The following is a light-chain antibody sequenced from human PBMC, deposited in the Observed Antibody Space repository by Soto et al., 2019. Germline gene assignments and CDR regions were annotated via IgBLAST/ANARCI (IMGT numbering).Light chain of an antibody. CDR1: QSISSY. CDR3: QQRVFRVT. Sequence: DIQMTQSPSSLSASVGDRVTITCRASQSISSYLNWYQQKPGKAPKLLIYAASSLQSGVPSRFSGSGSGTDFTLTISSLQPEDFAVYYCQQRVFRVTFGGGTKVEIK. CDR2: AAS. V-gene: IGKV1-39*01. J-gene: IGKJ4*01.